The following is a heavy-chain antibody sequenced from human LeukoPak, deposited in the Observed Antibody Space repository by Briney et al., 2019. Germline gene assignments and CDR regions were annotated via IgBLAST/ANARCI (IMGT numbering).Heavy chain of an antibody. CDR1: GFTFSNYG. Sequence: RTGGSLILSCAASGFTFSNYGMHWVRQAPGKGLEWVALISNDGSNIYYADSVKGRFTISRDNSKNTLYLQMNSLRAEDTAVYYCAKELRGGSIWRYYLDYWGQGTLVTVSS. CDR2: ISNDGSNI. CDR3: AKELRGGSIWRYYLDY. D-gene: IGHD6-13*01. J-gene: IGHJ4*02. V-gene: IGHV3-30*18.